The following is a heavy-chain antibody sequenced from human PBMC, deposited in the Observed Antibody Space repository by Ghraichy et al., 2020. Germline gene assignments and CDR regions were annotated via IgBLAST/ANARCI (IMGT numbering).Heavy chain of an antibody. CDR3: ARDISSPRYGMDV. D-gene: IGHD2/OR15-2a*01. CDR1: GFTFDRNG. V-gene: IGHV3-48*01. J-gene: IGHJ6*02. CDR2: ISARSTVI. Sequence: GGSLRLSCAVSGFTFDRNGMNWVRQAPGKGLEWISYISARSTVIFYADSVRGRFTTSRDNDNNSLFLQMNSLRAEDTAVYYCARDISSPRYGMDVWGQGTTVIVSS.